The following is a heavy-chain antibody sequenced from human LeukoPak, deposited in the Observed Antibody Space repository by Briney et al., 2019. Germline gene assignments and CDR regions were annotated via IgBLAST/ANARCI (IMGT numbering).Heavy chain of an antibody. CDR2: IGWNGAVI. Sequence: GSSLTLACVTSGLTFHDYAIHWARHAPGKGLEWVSCIGWNGAVIIYAACVECRFPISRDNAKNSLYLQINTLTIEHTTLYFCAKDKAARYGGDDLHLDYWGQGTLVTVSS. CDR1: GLTFHDYA. D-gene: IGHD5-12*01. J-gene: IGHJ4*02. V-gene: IGHV3-9*01. CDR3: AKDKAARYGGDDLHLDY.